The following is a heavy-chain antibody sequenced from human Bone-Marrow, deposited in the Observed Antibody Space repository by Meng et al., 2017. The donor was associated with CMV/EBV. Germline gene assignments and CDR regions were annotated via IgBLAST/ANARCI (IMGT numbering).Heavy chain of an antibody. CDR3: AREKGNYGGAYNWFDP. Sequence: SETLSLTCTVSGGSISSYYWSWIRQPPGKGLEWIGYIYYSGSTNYNPSLKSRVTISVDTSKNQFSLKLSSVTAADTAVYYCAREKGNYGGAYNWFDPWGQGTLVTVSS. V-gene: IGHV4-59*12. D-gene: IGHD4-23*01. CDR2: IYYSGST. J-gene: IGHJ5*02. CDR1: GGSISSYY.